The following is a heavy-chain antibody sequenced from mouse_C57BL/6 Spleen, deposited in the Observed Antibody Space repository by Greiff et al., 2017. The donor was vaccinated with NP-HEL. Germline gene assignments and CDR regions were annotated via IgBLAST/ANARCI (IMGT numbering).Heavy chain of an antibody. D-gene: IGHD2-4*01. Sequence: QVQLKESGPELVKPGASVKISCKASGYAFSSSWMHWVKQRPGKGLEWIGRIYPGDGDTNYNGKFKGKATLTADKSSSTAYMQLSSLTSEDSAVYFCARGGYDYDGGPYYYAMDYWGQGTSVTVSS. CDR1: GYAFSSSW. V-gene: IGHV1-82*01. CDR2: IYPGDGDT. CDR3: ARGGYDYDGGPYYYAMDY. J-gene: IGHJ4*01.